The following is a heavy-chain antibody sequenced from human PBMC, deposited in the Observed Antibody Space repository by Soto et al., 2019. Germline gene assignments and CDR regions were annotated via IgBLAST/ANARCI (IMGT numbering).Heavy chain of an antibody. CDR1: GFTFSSYA. D-gene: IGHD4-17*01. Sequence: QVQLVESGGGVVQPGRSLRLSCAASGFTFSSYAMHWVRQAPGKGLEWVAVISYDGSNKYYADSVKGRFTISRDNSKNPLYLQINSLRAEDTAVYYCARASLKGYGDYAPLWGQGTLVTVSS. J-gene: IGHJ4*02. CDR3: ARASLKGYGDYAPL. V-gene: IGHV3-30-3*01. CDR2: ISYDGSNK.